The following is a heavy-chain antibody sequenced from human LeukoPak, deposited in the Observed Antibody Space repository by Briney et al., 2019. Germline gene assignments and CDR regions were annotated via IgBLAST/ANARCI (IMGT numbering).Heavy chain of an antibody. J-gene: IGHJ5*02. CDR1: GFTFSSYS. Sequence: GGSLRLPCAASGFTFSSYSMNWVRQVPGKGLEWVSSISSSSSYIYYADSVKGRFTISRDNAKNSLYLQMNSLRAEDTAVYYCARDVMVRGVIVWFDPWGQGTLVTVSS. V-gene: IGHV3-21*01. D-gene: IGHD3-10*01. CDR2: ISSSSSYI. CDR3: ARDVMVRGVIVWFDP.